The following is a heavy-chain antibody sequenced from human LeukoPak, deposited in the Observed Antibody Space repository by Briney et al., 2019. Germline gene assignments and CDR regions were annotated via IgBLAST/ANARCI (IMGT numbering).Heavy chain of an antibody. CDR1: GGSFSGYY. CDR3: ARGGITMVRGRPRDYWYFDL. V-gene: IGHV4-34*01. Sequence: SETLSLTCAVYGGSFSGYYWSWIRQPPGEGLEWIGEINHSGSTNYNPSLKSRVTISVDTSKNQFSLKLSSVTAADTAVYYCARGGITMVRGRPRDYWYFDLWGRGTLVTVSS. J-gene: IGHJ2*01. D-gene: IGHD3-10*01. CDR2: INHSGST.